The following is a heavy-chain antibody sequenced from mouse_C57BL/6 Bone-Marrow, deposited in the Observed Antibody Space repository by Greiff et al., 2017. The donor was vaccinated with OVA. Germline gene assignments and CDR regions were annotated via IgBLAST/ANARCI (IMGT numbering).Heavy chain of an antibody. Sequence: VQLQQSGPELVKPGASVKMSCKASGYTFTDYNMHWVKQSHGKSLEWIGYINPNNGGTSYNQKFKGKATLTVNKSSSTAYMELRSLTSEDSAVYYCAKPTTRGYYYAMDYWGQGTSVTVSS. CDR1: GYTFTDYN. CDR2: INPNNGGT. V-gene: IGHV1-22*01. CDR3: AKPTTRGYYYAMDY. J-gene: IGHJ4*01. D-gene: IGHD6-1*01.